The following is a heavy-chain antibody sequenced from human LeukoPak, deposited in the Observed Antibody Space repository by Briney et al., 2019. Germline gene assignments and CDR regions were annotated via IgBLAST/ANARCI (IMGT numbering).Heavy chain of an antibody. CDR3: ASGSYGYYYGMDV. J-gene: IGHJ6*02. V-gene: IGHV4-61*08. CDR1: GGSISSGGYY. CDR2: IYYSGST. Sequence: SETLSLTCAVSGGSISSGGYYWSWIRQPPGKGLEWIGYIYYSGSTNYNPSLKSRVTISLDTSKNQFSLKLSSVTAADTAVYYCASGSYGYYYGMDVRGQGTTVTVSS. D-gene: IGHD1-26*01.